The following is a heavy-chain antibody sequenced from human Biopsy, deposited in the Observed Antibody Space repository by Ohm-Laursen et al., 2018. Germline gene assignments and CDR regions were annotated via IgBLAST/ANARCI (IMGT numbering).Heavy chain of an antibody. D-gene: IGHD3-3*01. V-gene: IGHV4-59*07. CDR2: ISNRGST. CDR3: ARLYRLDDYWNDDPPDAFDV. CDR1: GGSISSDY. J-gene: IGHJ3*01. Sequence: PSDTLSLTCSVSGGSISSDYWSWIRQSPGKGLEWIGYISNRGSTNYNPSLRGRVTISVDTSKNQFSLKLSSVTAADTAVFFCARLYRLDDYWNDDPPDAFDVWGQGTMVTVSS.